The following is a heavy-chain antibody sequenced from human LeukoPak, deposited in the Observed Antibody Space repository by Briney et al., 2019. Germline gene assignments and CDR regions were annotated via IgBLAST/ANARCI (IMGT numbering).Heavy chain of an antibody. CDR3: ARTQAYSYGSGSYGAFDI. V-gene: IGHV4-30-4*01. CDR1: GGSINSGDYY. D-gene: IGHD3-10*01. Sequence: PSQTLSLTCTVSGGSINSGDYYWSWIRQPPGKGLEWIGYIYYSGSTYYNPSLKSRVTISVDTSKNQFSLKLRSVTAADTAVYYCARTQAYSYGSGSYGAFDIWGQGTMVTVSS. CDR2: IYYSGST. J-gene: IGHJ3*02.